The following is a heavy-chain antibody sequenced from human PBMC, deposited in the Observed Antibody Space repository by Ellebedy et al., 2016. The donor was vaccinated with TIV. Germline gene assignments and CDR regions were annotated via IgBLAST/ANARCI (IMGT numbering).Heavy chain of an antibody. V-gene: IGHV3-11*01. Sequence: GESLKISXAASGFTFSDYYMGWVRQAPGKGLEWISYICGSTNAIYYAESVRGRFTISRDNAEKSLSLQMNALRVDDTAVYYCARGVGAAEGFDYWGLGTLVTVSS. D-gene: IGHD2-15*01. CDR2: ICGSTNAI. CDR1: GFTFSDYY. CDR3: ARGVGAAEGFDY. J-gene: IGHJ4*02.